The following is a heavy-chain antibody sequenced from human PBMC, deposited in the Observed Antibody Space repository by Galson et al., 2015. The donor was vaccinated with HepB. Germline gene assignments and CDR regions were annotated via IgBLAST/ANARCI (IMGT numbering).Heavy chain of an antibody. CDR2: IMHDGSAV. CDR3: ARRGLELDY. D-gene: IGHD1-1*01. J-gene: IGHJ4*02. V-gene: IGHV3-7*03. Sequence: SLRLSCAASGFNFSIFWMTWVRRAPGKGLEWVANIMHDGSAVYYVDSVKGRFTLPSDNAKNSLYLQMKSLRVDDTAVYYCARRGLELDYWGQGTLVTVSS. CDR1: GFNFSIFW.